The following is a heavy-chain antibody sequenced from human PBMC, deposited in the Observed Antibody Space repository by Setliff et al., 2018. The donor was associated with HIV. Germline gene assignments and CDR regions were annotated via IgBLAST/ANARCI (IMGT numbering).Heavy chain of an antibody. Sequence: GESLKISCKGFGYSFTSYWIGWVRQMPGKGLEWMGIIYPGDSETRYSPSFQGQVTISADKSISTAYLQWSGLRASDTAMYYCARHVGYLGATYDRGCFDLWGRGTLVTVSS. V-gene: IGHV5-51*01. D-gene: IGHD3-22*01. CDR1: GYSFTSYW. CDR2: IYPGDSET. CDR3: ARHVGYLGATYDRGCFDL. J-gene: IGHJ2*01.